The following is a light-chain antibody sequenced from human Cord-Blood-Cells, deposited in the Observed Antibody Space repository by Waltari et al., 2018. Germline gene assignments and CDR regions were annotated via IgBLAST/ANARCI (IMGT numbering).Light chain of an antibody. Sequence: DIVMTQSPDSLAVSLGERATIKCKSSQSVLYSSNNKNYLDGYQQTPGQPPKLLIYWATTRESGVPDRFSGSGSGTDFTLTISSLQAEDVAVYYCQQYYSTPWTFGQGTKVEIK. CDR2: WAT. CDR3: QQYYSTPWT. V-gene: IGKV4-1*01. CDR1: QSVLYSSNNKNY. J-gene: IGKJ1*01.